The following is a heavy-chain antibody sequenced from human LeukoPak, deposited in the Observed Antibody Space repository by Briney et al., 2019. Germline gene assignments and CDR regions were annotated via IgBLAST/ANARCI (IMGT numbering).Heavy chain of an antibody. J-gene: IGHJ3*02. CDR2: VNESGGT. CDR1: IDSFSNYH. CDR3: ARVHVNSGYYFGDAFDI. V-gene: IGHV4-34*01. D-gene: IGHD3-22*01. Sequence: SETLSLTCAVYIDSFSNYHWNWIRQTPAKGMEWIGEVNESGGTNISPSLRSRVILSVDTSKNQFSLKLISVTVADTAIYYCARVHVNSGYYFGDAFDIWGQGTMVTVSS.